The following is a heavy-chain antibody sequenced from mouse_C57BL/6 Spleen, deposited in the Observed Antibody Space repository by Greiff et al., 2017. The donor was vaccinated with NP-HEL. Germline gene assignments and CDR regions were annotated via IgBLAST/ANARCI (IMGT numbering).Heavy chain of an antibody. Sequence: DVQLVESGGDLVKPGGSLKLSCAASGFTFSSYGMSWVRQTPDKRLEWVATISSGGSYTYYPDSVKGRFTISRDNAKNTLYLQMSSLKSEDTAMYYCARRSITTVVAYYFDYWGQGTTLTVSS. V-gene: IGHV5-6*01. CDR1: GFTFSSYG. J-gene: IGHJ2*01. D-gene: IGHD1-1*01. CDR2: ISSGGSYT. CDR3: ARRSITTVVAYYFDY.